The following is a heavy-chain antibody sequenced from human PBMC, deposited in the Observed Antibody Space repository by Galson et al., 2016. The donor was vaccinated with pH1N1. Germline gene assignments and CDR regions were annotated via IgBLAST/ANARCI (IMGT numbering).Heavy chain of an antibody. CDR3: ARGKESRSSTLDY. D-gene: IGHD1-1*01. CDR1: GYTFTSYY. Sequence: SVKVSCKASGYTFTSYYMHWVRQAPGQGLEWMGIINPSDGSASSAQMFQGRITMTRDTSTSIVYMELSSLRAEDTAVYYCARGKESRSSTLDYWGQGTLVTVSS. CDR2: INPSDGSA. V-gene: IGHV1-46*01. J-gene: IGHJ4*02.